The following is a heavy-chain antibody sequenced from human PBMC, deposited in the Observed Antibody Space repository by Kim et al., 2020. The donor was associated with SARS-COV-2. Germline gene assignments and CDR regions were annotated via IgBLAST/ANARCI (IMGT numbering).Heavy chain of an antibody. CDR2: FSSGYIT. D-gene: IGHD3-10*01. CDR3: GESHVPGSHFTY. CDR1: GFAFSSYG. Sequence: GGSLRLSCAASGFAFSSYGMTWVRQAPGKGLEWVSSFSSGYITYYADSVKGRFTISRDNSKNMLYLQLNSLRAEDTPVYYCGESHVPGSHFTYWGQGTQVTAS. J-gene: IGHJ1*01. V-gene: IGHV3-23*01.